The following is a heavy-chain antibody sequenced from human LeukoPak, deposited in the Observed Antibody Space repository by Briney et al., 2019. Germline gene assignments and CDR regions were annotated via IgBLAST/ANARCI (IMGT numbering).Heavy chain of an antibody. CDR3: VRAQRQEWLARHYFDY. Sequence: PSETLSLTCAVYGGSFSGYYWSWIRQPPGKGLEWIGEINHRGSTNYNPSLKSRVTISVDTSKNQFSLKLSSVTAADTAVYYCVRAQRQEWLARHYFDYWGQGTLVTVSS. D-gene: IGHD6-19*01. CDR1: GGSFSGYY. CDR2: INHRGST. V-gene: IGHV4-34*01. J-gene: IGHJ4*02.